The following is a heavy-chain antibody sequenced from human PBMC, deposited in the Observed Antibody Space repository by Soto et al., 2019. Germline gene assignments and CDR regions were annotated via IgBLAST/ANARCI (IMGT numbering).Heavy chain of an antibody. CDR3: ATTYYYDSSGSRALDY. Sequence: PGGSLRLSCAASGFTFSSYAMSWVRQAPGKGLEWVSAISGSGGSTYYADSVKGRFTISRDNSKNTLYLQMNSLGAEDTAVYYCATTYYYDSSGSRALDYWGQGTLVTVSS. V-gene: IGHV3-23*01. D-gene: IGHD3-22*01. CDR2: ISGSGGST. CDR1: GFTFSSYA. J-gene: IGHJ4*02.